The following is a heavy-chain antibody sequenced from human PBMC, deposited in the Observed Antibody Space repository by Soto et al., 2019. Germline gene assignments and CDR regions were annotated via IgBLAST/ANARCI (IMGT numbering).Heavy chain of an antibody. Sequence: LQESGPGLVKPSQTLSLTFFVSGYSISAGGYYWSWIRHHPGKGLEWIGSFYSSGSIIYNPSLRSRVSISGDTSSNQFSMSLTSVTAADTARYYCARMYSSGSGWFHPWGQGTLVTVSS. D-gene: IGHD6-19*01. CDR2: FYSSGSI. V-gene: IGHV4-31*03. CDR1: GYSISAGGYY. CDR3: ARMYSSGSGWFHP. J-gene: IGHJ5*02.